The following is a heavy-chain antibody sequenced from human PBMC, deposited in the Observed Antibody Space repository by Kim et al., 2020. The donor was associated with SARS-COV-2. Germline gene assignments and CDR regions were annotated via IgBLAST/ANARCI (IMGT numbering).Heavy chain of an antibody. CDR1: GFTFSSYT. J-gene: IGHJ4*02. CDR3: AGLLGSDY. V-gene: IGHV3-21*01. Sequence: GGSLRLSCAASGFTFSSYTMDWVRQAPGKGLEWVSSISGNSNYIYYADSVKGRFTISRDNAKNSLYLQMNSLRAEDTAVYYCAGLLGSDYWGQGTLVTVSS. D-gene: IGHD3-16*01. CDR2: ISGNSNYI.